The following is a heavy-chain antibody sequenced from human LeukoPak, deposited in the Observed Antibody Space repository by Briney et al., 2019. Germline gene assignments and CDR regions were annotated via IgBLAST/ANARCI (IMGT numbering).Heavy chain of an antibody. J-gene: IGHJ4*02. D-gene: IGHD3-10*01. V-gene: IGHV3-7*01. CDR3: ARTHGSGSFYIFDY. CDR1: GFTFSSYW. CDR2: IKQDGSEK. Sequence: PGGSLRLSCAASGFTFSSYWMSWVRQAPGKGLEWVANIKQDGSEKYYVDSVKGRFTISRENAKNSLYLQMNSLRAEDTAVYYCARTHGSGSFYIFDYWGQGTLVTVSS.